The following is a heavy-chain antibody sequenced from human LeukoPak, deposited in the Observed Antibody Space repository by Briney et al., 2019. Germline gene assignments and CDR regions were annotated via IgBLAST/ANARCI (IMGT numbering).Heavy chain of an antibody. CDR2: IYHSGST. CDR1: GGSISSGGHP. J-gene: IGHJ4*02. V-gene: IGHV4-30-2*01. D-gene: IGHD2-21*02. CDR3: ARAVAYCGGDCRHFDY. Sequence: SETLSLTCAVSGGSISSGGHPWSWIRQPPGKGLEWIGYIYHSGSTYYNPSLKSRVTISVDRSKNQFSLKLSSVTAADTAVYYCARAVAYCGGDCRHFDYWGQGTLVTVSS.